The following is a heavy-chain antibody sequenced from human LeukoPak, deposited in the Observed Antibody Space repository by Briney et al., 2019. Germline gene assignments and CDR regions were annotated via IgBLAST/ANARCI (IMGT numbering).Heavy chain of an antibody. CDR3: AKIWTYYYDSSGPDY. D-gene: IGHD3-22*01. Sequence: GGSLRLSCAASGFTFSSYGMHWVRQAPGRGLEWVAFIRYDGSNKYYADSVKGRFTISRDNSKNTLYLQMNSLRAEDTAVYYCAKIWTYYYDSSGPDYWGQGTLVTVSS. V-gene: IGHV3-30*02. CDR2: IRYDGSNK. CDR1: GFTFSSYG. J-gene: IGHJ4*02.